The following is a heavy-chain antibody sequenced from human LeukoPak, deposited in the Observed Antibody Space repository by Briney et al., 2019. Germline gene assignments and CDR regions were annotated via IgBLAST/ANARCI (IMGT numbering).Heavy chain of an antibody. D-gene: IGHD4-17*01. CDR3: ARDGYYGDYVFDTHDWFDP. Sequence: SETLSLTCTVSGYSSSSGYYWGWIRQPPGKGLEWIGSIYHSGSTYYNPSLKSRVTISVDTSKNQFSLKLSSVTAADTAVYYCARDGYYGDYVFDTHDWFDPWGQGTLVTVSS. V-gene: IGHV4-38-2*02. CDR1: GYSSSSGYY. J-gene: IGHJ5*02. CDR2: IYHSGST.